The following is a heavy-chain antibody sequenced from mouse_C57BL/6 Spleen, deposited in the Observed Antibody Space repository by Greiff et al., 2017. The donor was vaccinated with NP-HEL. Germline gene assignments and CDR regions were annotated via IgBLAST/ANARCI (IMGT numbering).Heavy chain of an antibody. Sequence: VQLQQSGPELVKPGASVKLSCKASGYTFTSYDIHWVKQRPGQGLEWIGRIYPRDGSTKYNEKFKGKATLTVDTPSSTAYIELHSLTSEDSAVYFCARDFYWYFDVWGTGTTVTVSS. CDR3: ARDFYWYFDV. CDR2: IYPRDGST. J-gene: IGHJ1*03. V-gene: IGHV1-85*01. CDR1: GYTFTSYD.